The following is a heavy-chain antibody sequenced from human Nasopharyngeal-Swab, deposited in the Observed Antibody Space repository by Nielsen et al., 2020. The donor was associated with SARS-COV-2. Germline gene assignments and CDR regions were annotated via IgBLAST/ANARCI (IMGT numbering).Heavy chain of an antibody. Sequence: GESLKISCAASGFTFSSYGMHWVRHAPGKGLAWVAVISYDGSNKYYADSVKGRFTISRDNSKNTLYLQMNSLRAEDTAVYYCARAAGGDYYYYGMDVWGQGTTVTVSS. D-gene: IGHD3-10*01. V-gene: IGHV3-30*03. CDR2: ISYDGSNK. CDR3: ARAAGGDYYYYGMDV. CDR1: GFTFSSYG. J-gene: IGHJ6*02.